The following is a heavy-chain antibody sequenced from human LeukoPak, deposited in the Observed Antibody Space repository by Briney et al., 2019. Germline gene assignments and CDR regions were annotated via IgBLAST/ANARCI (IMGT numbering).Heavy chain of an antibody. J-gene: IGHJ4*02. V-gene: IGHV4-59*01. CDR3: ARGWSRGWPMAGMFGY. Sequence: PSETLSLTCTVSGCSISSYYWSWIRQPPGRGLEWIGYIYYSGSTNYNPSLKSRVTISVDTSKNQFSLKLSSVTAAEAAVSYCARGWSRGWPMAGMFGYWGQGTLVTVSS. CDR1: GCSISSYY. CDR2: IYYSGST. D-gene: IGHD6-19*01.